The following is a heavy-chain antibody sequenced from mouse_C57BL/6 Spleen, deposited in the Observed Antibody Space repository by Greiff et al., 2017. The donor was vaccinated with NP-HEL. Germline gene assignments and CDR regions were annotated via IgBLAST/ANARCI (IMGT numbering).Heavy chain of an antibody. J-gene: IGHJ2*01. CDR2: IYPGDGDT. Sequence: VQLQQSGAELVKPGASVKISCKASGYAFSSYWMNWVKQRPGKGLEWIGQIYPGDGDTNYNGKFKGKATLTADKSSSTAYMQLSSLTSEDSAVYFCARLTAQATLGFDYWGQGTTLTVSS. CDR3: ARLTAQATLGFDY. D-gene: IGHD3-2*02. CDR1: GYAFSSYW. V-gene: IGHV1-80*01.